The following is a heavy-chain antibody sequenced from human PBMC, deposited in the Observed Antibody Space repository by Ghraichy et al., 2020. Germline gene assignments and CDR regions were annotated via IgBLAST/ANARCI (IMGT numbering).Heavy chain of an antibody. CDR1: GGSISSYY. CDR2: IYYSGST. Sequence: SETLSLTCTVSGGSISSYYWSWIRQPPGKGLEWIGYIYYSGSTNYNPSLKSRVTISVDTSKNQFSLKLSSVTAADTAVYYCAGGGYNSGYWGQGTLVTVSS. J-gene: IGHJ4*02. V-gene: IGHV4-59*01. D-gene: IGHD5-24*01. CDR3: AGGGYNSGY.